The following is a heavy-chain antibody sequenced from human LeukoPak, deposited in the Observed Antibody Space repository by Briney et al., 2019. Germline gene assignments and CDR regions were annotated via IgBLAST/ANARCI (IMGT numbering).Heavy chain of an antibody. CDR2: IYYSGST. CDR3: ARELEGDLGYYDFWSGYYVRRGIVGYFDY. J-gene: IGHJ4*02. Sequence: SETLSLTCTVSGGSISSYYWSWIRQPPGKGLEWIGYIYYSGSTNYNPSLKSRVTISVDTSKNQFSLKLSSVTAADTAVYYCARELEGDLGYYDFWSGYYVRRGIVGYFDYWGQGTLVTVSS. D-gene: IGHD3-3*01. CDR1: GGSISSYY. V-gene: IGHV4-59*01.